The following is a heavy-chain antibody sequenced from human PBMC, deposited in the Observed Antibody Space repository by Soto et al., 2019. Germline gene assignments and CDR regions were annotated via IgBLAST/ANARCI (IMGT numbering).Heavy chain of an antibody. CDR2: INHSGSA. J-gene: IGHJ6*02. CDR1: GGSFSAYI. V-gene: IGHV4-34*01. Sequence: PSDTLSLTCDVYGGSFSAYIWTWIRQTPGKGLQWIGQINHSGSANYNPSLKSRVTISVHTSNSQFSLELSSVTAADTAVYYCARPNGYCISTNCHGYYGMDVWGQGTTVTVS. CDR3: ARPNGYCISTNCHGYYGMDV. D-gene: IGHD2-2*03.